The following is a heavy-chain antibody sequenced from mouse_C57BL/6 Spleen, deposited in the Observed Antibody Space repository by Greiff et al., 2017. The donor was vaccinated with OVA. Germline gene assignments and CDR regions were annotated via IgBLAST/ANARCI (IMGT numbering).Heavy chain of an antibody. CDR2: ISYDGSN. V-gene: IGHV3-6*01. J-gene: IGHJ1*03. Sequence: VQLQQSGPGLVKPSQSLSLTCSVTGYSITSGYYWNWIRPFPGNQLAWLGSISYDGSNNYNPSLKNRISITRDTAKNQFFLKLNSVTTEYTATYYGARERTGYWYFDVWGTGTTGTVSS. CDR1: GYSITSGYY. CDR3: ARERTGYWYFDV. D-gene: IGHD4-1*01.